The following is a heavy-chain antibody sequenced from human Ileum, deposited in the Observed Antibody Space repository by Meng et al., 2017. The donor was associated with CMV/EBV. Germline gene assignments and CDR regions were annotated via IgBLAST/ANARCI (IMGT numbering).Heavy chain of an antibody. D-gene: IGHD2-2*02. J-gene: IGHJ6*02. V-gene: IGHV3-33*08. Sequence: GESLKTPCAAPGFTLTNYDMHWVRQAPGKGLEWVAVVWFDGSVKKYAKFVKGRFTISRDKSKNTLYLQMHGLTAEDTGVDYCARGPDWSRTSCYNYYLGVDVWGQGTTVTVSS. CDR1: GFTLTNYD. CDR3: ARGPDWSRTSCYNYYLGVDV. CDR2: VWFDGSVK.